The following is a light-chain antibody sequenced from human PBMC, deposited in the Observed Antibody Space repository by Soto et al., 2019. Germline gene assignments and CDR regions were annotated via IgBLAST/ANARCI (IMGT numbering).Light chain of an antibody. CDR1: NSDIGGFDS. J-gene: IGLJ3*02. Sequence: QPVLTQPASVSGSPGQSITISCTGTNSDIGGFDSVSWFQQHPGEAPKLMIYDVTNRPSGISNRFSGSKFDNTASLTISGLQAEDEADYYCASYTTTGTVLFGAGTKLTVL. V-gene: IGLV2-14*03. CDR3: ASYTTTGTVL. CDR2: DVT.